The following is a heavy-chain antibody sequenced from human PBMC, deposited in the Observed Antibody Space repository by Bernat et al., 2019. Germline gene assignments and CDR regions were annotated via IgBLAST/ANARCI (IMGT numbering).Heavy chain of an antibody. J-gene: IGHJ4*02. CDR2: IFYSGTT. CDR1: GGSISRSDYY. V-gene: IGHV4-39*01. CDR3: ASDTMSSFDY. D-gene: IGHD3-22*01. Sequence: QFQLQESGPGLVKPSETLSLTCSVSGGSISRSDYYWGLIRQPPGKGLEWIASIFYSGTTYYNPSLKSRVTMSVDTSNNQFSLKLTSVTAADTAVYYCASDTMSSFDYWGQGTLVTVSS.